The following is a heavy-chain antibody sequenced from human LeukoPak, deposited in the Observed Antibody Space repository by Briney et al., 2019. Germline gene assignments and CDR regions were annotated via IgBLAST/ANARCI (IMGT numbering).Heavy chain of an antibody. Sequence: GASVKVSCKASGYTFTGYYMHWVRQAPGQGLEWMGWINPNSGGTNYAQKFQGRVTMTRDTSISTAYMELSRLRSDDTAVYYCARRHGRCSDGSCYYPDYWGQGTLVTVSS. CDR1: GYTFTGYY. D-gene: IGHD2-15*01. J-gene: IGHJ4*02. V-gene: IGHV1-2*02. CDR3: ARRHGRCSDGSCYYPDY. CDR2: INPNSGGT.